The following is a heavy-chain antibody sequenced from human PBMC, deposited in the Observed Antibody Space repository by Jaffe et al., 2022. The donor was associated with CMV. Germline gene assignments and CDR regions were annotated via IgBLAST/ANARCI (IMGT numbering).Heavy chain of an antibody. CDR3: ARDSGLAVAGTRGPYYYGMDV. D-gene: IGHD6-19*01. J-gene: IGHJ6*02. Sequence: QVQLQESGPGLVKPSETLSLTCTVSGGSISSYYWSWIRQPAGKGLEWIGRIYTSGSTNYNPSLKSRVTMSVDTSKNQFSLKLSSVTAADTAVYYCARDSGLAVAGTRGPYYYGMDVWGQGTTVTVSS. CDR1: GGSISSYY. CDR2: IYTSGST. V-gene: IGHV4-4*07.